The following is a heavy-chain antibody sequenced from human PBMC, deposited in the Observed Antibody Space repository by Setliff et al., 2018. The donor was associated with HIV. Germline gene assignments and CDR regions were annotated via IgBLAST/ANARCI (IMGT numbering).Heavy chain of an antibody. CDR2: ISTYSDET. J-gene: IGHJ1*01. V-gene: IGHV1-18*01. Sequence: ASVKVSCKPSGYTFTTYGLSWVRQAPGQGLEWMGWISTYSDETSSSQNLQGRLTMTTDTSTGTAYMELRSLRSDDTAVYYCARDPPSVAGTRILQHWGQGTLVTVSS. CDR1: GYTFTTYG. CDR3: ARDPPSVAGTRILQH. D-gene: IGHD6-19*01.